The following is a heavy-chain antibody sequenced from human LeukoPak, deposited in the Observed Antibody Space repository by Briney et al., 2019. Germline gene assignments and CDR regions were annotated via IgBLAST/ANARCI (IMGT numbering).Heavy chain of an antibody. CDR1: GYTFTGYY. CDR2: INPNSGGT. V-gene: IGHV1-2*02. CDR3: ARDRGWEYQLLIDAFDI. J-gene: IGHJ3*02. D-gene: IGHD2-2*01. Sequence: ASVKVSCKASGYTFTGYYMHWVRQAPGQGLEWMGWINPNSGGTNYAQKFQGRVTMTRDTSISTAYMELSRLRSDDTAVYYCARDRGWEYQLLIDAFDIRGQGTMVTVSS.